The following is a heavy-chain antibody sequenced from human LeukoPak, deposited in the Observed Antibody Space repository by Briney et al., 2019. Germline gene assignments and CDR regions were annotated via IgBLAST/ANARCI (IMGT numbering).Heavy chain of an antibody. CDR1: GFSLTTYA. CDR3: AKGRWGLTINNFDI. CDR2: INDRGDST. D-gene: IGHD3-9*01. Sequence: GGSLRLSCAASGFSLTTYAMGWVRQAPGKGLEWVSVINDRGDSTYYADSVKGRFTISRDSSKNTLYLQMNSLRGEDAAVYYCAKGRWGLTINNFDIWGQGTMVTVSS. J-gene: IGHJ3*02. V-gene: IGHV3-23*01.